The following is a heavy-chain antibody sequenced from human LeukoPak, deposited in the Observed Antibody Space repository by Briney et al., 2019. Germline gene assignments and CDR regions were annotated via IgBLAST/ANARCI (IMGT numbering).Heavy chain of an antibody. CDR3: ARDFSSASWTYFYYYMDV. Sequence: SETLSLTCTVSGGSISSYYWSWIRQPPGKGLEWIGYIYYTGRTNYNPSLQSRVTISVDTSKNQFSLKLSSVTAADTAVYYCARDFSSASWTYFYYYMDVWGKGTTVTVSS. V-gene: IGHV4-59*12. CDR2: IYYTGRT. J-gene: IGHJ6*03. CDR1: GGSISSYY. D-gene: IGHD2-2*01.